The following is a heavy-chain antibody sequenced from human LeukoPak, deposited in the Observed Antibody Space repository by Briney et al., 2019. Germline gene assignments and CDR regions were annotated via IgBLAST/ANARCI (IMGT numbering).Heavy chain of an antibody. V-gene: IGHV3-23*01. CDR3: ARDRRDGYCLGH. D-gene: IGHD5-24*01. J-gene: IGHJ4*02. Sequence: QPGGSLRLSCAASGFTFSSYWMSWVRQAPGKGLEWVSAISGSGGSTYYADSAKGRFTISRDSSKNTVNLQMNSLRAEDTAVYYCARDRRDGYCLGHWGQGTLVTVSS. CDR1: GFTFSSYW. CDR2: ISGSGGST.